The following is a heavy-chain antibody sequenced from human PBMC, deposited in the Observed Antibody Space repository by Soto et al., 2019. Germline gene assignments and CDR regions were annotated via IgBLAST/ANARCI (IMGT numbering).Heavy chain of an antibody. V-gene: IGHV3-23*01. CDR3: AKELPEQAYGWVYSNYLPGDY. J-gene: IGHJ4*02. Sequence: GGSLRLSCAASGFTFSSYAMSWVRQAPGKGLEWVSAISGSGGSTYYADSVKGRFTISRDNSKNTLYLQMNSLRAEDTAVYYCAKELPEQAYGWVYSNYLPGDYWGQGTLVTVSS. CDR1: GFTFSSYA. D-gene: IGHD4-4*01. CDR2: ISGSGGST.